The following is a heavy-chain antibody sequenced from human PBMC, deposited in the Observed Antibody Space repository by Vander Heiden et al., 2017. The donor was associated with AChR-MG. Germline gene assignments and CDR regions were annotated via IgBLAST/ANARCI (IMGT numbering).Heavy chain of an antibody. J-gene: IGHJ4*02. V-gene: IGHV1-46*01. CDR3: VRDTDIGGFFDY. CDR2: INPSDDSR. D-gene: IGHD3-10*01. Sequence: QVQLVQSGAEVKKPGASVKVSCKASGYTFSTYYIHWVRQAPGQGLEWMGIINPSDDSRTYTQKFQGRVTMTTDTSTSTVYMELSSLRSEDTALYYCVRDTDIGGFFDYWGQGTLVTVSS. CDR1: GYTFSTYY.